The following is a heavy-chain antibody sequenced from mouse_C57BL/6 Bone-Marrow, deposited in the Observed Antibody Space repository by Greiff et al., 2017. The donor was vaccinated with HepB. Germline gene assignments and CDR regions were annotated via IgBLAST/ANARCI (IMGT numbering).Heavy chain of an antibody. D-gene: IGHD1-1*01. J-gene: IGHJ1*03. CDR1: GFSFNTYA. Sequence: EVKLVESGGGLVQPKGSLKLSCAASGFSFNTYAMNWVRQAPGKGLEWVARIRSKSNNYATYYADSVKDRFTISRDDSESILYLQMNNLKTEDTAMYYWVRQITTVVATDWYFDVWGTGTTVTVSS. CDR2: IRSKSNNYAT. CDR3: VRQITTVVATDWYFDV. V-gene: IGHV10-1*01.